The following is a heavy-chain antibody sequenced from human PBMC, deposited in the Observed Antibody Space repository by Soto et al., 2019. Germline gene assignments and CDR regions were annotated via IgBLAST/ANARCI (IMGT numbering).Heavy chain of an antibody. J-gene: IGHJ3*01. D-gene: IGHD2-8*01. Sequence: GGSLRLSCVASGFTFSGSAMHWVRQASGKGLEWVGRIRSKANSYATAYAASVKGRFTISRDDSKNTAYLQMNSLKTEDTAVYYCTRGPAGLVFWGQGTMVTVSS. CDR3: TRGPAGLVF. V-gene: IGHV3-73*01. CDR1: GFTFSGSA. CDR2: IRSKANSYAT.